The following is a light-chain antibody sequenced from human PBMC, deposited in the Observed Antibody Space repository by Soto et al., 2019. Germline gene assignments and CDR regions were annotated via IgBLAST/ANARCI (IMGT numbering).Light chain of an antibody. CDR3: GTWDSSLSAVV. CDR1: SSNIGNNY. J-gene: IGLJ2*01. V-gene: IGLV1-51*01. Sequence: QSVLTQPPSVSAAPGQKVTISCSGSSSNIGNNYVSWYQQLPGTAPKLLIYDNNKRPSGIPDRFSGSKSGTSATLGITGLQTEDEADYYCGTWDSSLSAVVCGGGTKLTVL. CDR2: DNN.